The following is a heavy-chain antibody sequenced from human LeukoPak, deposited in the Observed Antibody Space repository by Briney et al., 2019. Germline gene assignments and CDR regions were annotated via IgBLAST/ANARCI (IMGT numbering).Heavy chain of an antibody. J-gene: IGHJ4*01. Sequence: PGGSLRLSCAASGFTFNRHWMSWVRQVPGKGLEWVANIKEDGGEKSYVASVKGRFTISRDNAKNSLFLQMNSLRAEDTALYYCARGPYYNGPETYQYFDHWGHGILVTVSS. CDR3: ARGPYYNGPETYQYFDH. D-gene: IGHD3-10*01. V-gene: IGHV3-7*01. CDR2: IKEDGGEK. CDR1: GFTFNRHW.